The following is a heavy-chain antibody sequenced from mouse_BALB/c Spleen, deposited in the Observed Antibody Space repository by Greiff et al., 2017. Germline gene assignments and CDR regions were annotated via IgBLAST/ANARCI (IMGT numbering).Heavy chain of an antibody. CDR1: GYTFTSYW. V-gene: IGHV1S22*01. CDR2: IYPGSGST. J-gene: IGHJ2*01. D-gene: IGHD1-2*01. CDR3: TRSYYGP. Sequence: LQQPGSELVRPGASVKLSCKASGYTFTSYWMHWVKQRHGQGLEWIGNIYPGSGSTNYDEKFKSKGTLTVDTSSSTAYMHLSSLTSEDSAVYYCTRSYYGPWGQGTTLTVSS.